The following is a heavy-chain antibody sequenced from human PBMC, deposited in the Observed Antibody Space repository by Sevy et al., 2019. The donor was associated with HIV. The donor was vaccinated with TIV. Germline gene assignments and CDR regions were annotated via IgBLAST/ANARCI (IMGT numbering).Heavy chain of an antibody. Sequence: GGSLRLSCAASGFTFNYYGMYWVRQAPGKGLEWVSFIRYDGSNKDYADSVKGRFTISRDNSKNRLYLQMNSLRGEDTAVFHCAKDRVVVVPAAPSLGYYYGMDVWGQGTTVTVSS. J-gene: IGHJ6*02. D-gene: IGHD2-2*01. CDR3: AKDRVVVVPAAPSLGYYYGMDV. CDR1: GFTFNYYG. V-gene: IGHV3-30*02. CDR2: IRYDGSNK.